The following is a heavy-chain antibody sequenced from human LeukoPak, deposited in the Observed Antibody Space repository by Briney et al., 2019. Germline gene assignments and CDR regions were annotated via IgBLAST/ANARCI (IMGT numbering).Heavy chain of an antibody. V-gene: IGHV4-59*08. D-gene: IGHD3-16*01. CDR1: GGSISSYY. J-gene: IGHJ5*02. CDR2: IYYSGST. Sequence: SETLSLTCTVSGGSISSYYWSWIRQPPGKGLEWIGYIYYSGSTNYNPSLKSRVTISVDTSKNQFSLKLSSVTAADTAVYYCARALDWFDPWGQGTLVTVSS. CDR3: ARALDWFDP.